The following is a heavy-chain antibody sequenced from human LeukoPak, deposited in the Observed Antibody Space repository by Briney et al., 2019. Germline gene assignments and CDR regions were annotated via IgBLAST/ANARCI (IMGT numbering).Heavy chain of an antibody. D-gene: IGHD4-17*01. J-gene: IGHJ3*02. CDR3: ARTFYGDYVWGAFDI. Sequence: SETLSLTCTVSGYSISSGYYWGWIRQPPGKGLEWIGSIYHSGSTYYNPSLKSRVTISVDTSKNQFSLKLSSVTAADTAVYYCARTFYGDYVWGAFDIWGQGTMVTVSS. CDR2: IYHSGST. V-gene: IGHV4-38-2*02. CDR1: GYSISSGYY.